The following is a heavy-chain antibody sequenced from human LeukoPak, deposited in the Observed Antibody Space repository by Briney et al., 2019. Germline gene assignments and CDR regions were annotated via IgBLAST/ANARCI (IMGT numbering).Heavy chain of an antibody. Sequence: GASVKVSCKASGYTFTSYDINWVRQATGQGLEWMGWMNPNSGNTGYAQKFQGRVTMTRNTSISTAYMELSSLRSEDTAGYYCARSKDYDYVWGSYPHDYWGQGTLVTVSS. D-gene: IGHD3-16*02. J-gene: IGHJ4*02. CDR1: GYTFTSYD. CDR3: ARSKDYDYVWGSYPHDY. CDR2: MNPNSGNT. V-gene: IGHV1-8*02.